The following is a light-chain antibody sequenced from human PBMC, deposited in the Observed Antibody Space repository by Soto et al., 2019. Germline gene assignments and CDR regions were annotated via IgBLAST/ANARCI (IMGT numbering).Light chain of an antibody. CDR1: QSVSSSY. Sequence: IGLTQSPVPLSLSTGERATLSCRASQSVSSSYLAWYQQKPGQAPRLLIYGASSRATGIPDRFSGSGSGTDFTLTISRLEPEDFAVYYCQQYGSSPGTFGQGTRLAIK. J-gene: IGKJ5*01. CDR3: QQYGSSPGT. CDR2: GAS. V-gene: IGKV3-20*01.